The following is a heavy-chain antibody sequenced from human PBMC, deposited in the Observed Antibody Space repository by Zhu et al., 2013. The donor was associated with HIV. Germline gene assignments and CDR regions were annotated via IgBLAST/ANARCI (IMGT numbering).Heavy chain of an antibody. J-gene: IGHJ6*02. CDR2: IIPIFGTA. V-gene: IGHV1-69*01. CDR3: ARLDVDTALPGDYYFGMDV. Sequence: QVQLVQSGAEVKKPGSSVKVSCKASGGTFSSYDISWVRQAPGQGLEWMGGIIPIFGTANYAQNFQGRVTITADEFTNTAYMDLNSLRFEDTAVYYCARLDVDTALPGDYYFGMDVWGQGP. D-gene: IGHD5-18*01. CDR1: GGTFSSYD.